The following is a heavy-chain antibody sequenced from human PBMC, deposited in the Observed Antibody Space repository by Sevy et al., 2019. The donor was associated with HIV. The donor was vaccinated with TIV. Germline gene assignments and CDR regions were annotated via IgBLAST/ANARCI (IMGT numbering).Heavy chain of an antibody. CDR1: GYSITSGYL. Sequence: SETLSLTCAVSGYSITSGYLWGWIRQPPGKGLEWIGSVFHSGSTYNNPSLNSRVIISVDTSKNKFSLKLNSVTAADTAVYYCARHSHGSGTYYVPFDSWGQGTLVTVSS. V-gene: IGHV4-38-2*01. J-gene: IGHJ4*02. D-gene: IGHD3-10*01. CDR3: ARHSHGSGTYYVPFDS. CDR2: VFHSGST.